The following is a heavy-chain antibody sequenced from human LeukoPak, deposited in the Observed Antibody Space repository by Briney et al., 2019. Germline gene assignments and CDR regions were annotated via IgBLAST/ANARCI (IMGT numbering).Heavy chain of an antibody. Sequence: PSETLSLTCTVSGGSTSSSSYYWGWIRQPPGKGLEWIGSIYYSGSTYYNPSLKSRVTISVDTSKNQFSLKLSSVTAADTAVYYCARAPATIYWGQGTLVTVSS. V-gene: IGHV4-39*07. CDR1: GGSTSSSSYY. CDR3: ARAPATIY. J-gene: IGHJ4*02. CDR2: IYYSGST. D-gene: IGHD1-14*01.